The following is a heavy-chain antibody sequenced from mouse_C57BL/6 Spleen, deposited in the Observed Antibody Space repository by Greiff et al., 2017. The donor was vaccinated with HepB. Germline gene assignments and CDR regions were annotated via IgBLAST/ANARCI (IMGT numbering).Heavy chain of an antibody. Sequence: VQLQQSVAELVRPGASVKLSCTASGFNIKNTYMHWVKQRPEQGLEWIGRIDPANGNTKYDPKFQGKATITADTSSNTAYLQLSSLTSEDTAIYYCASSPYYYGSSVYAMDYWGQGTSVTVSS. CDR3: ASSPYYYGSSVYAMDY. CDR1: GFNIKNTY. D-gene: IGHD1-1*01. J-gene: IGHJ4*01. V-gene: IGHV14-3*01. CDR2: IDPANGNT.